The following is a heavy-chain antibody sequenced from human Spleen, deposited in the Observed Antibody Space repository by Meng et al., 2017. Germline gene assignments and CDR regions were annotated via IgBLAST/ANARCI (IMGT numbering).Heavy chain of an antibody. CDR2: ISYDGSNK. J-gene: IGHJ4*02. CDR1: GFTFSSYA. V-gene: IGHV3-30*01. D-gene: IGHD6-19*01. CDR3: ARDLDSSGWYAFDY. Sequence: GGSLRLSCAASGFTFSSYAMHWVRQAPGKGLEWVAVISYDGSNKYYADSVKGRFTISRDNSKNTLYLQMNSLRAEDTAVYYCARDLDSSGWYAFDYWGQGTLVTVSS.